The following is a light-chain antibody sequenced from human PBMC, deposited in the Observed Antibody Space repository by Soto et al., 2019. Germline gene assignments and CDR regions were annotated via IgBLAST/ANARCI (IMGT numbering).Light chain of an antibody. CDR1: QSVSSY. J-gene: IGKJ1*01. CDR2: GAS. CDR3: QQYGSSPHWT. V-gene: IGKV3-20*01. Sequence: EIVLTQSPATLSLSPGERATLSCIPSQSVSSYLAWYQQKPGQAPRLLIYGASSRATGIPDRFSGSGSGTDFTLTISRLEPEDFAVYYCQQYGSSPHWTFGQGTKVDIK.